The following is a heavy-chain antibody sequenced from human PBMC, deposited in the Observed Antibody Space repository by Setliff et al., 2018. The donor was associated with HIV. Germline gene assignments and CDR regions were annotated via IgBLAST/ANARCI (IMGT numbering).Heavy chain of an antibody. CDR2: FYHSTT. CDR1: GYSISSGYY. D-gene: IGHD2-21*02. V-gene: IGHV4-38-2*01. Sequence: SETLSLTCVVSGYSISSGYYWGWIRQPPGTGLEWIGSFYHSTTYYNPSLKSRVTISVDTSTNTAYMNLRSLRSDDTAVYYCARGVPLLPPHYWGQGTLVTVSS. CDR3: ARGVPLLPPHY. J-gene: IGHJ4*02.